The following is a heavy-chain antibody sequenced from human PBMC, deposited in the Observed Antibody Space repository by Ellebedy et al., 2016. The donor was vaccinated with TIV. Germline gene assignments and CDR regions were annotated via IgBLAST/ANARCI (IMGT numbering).Heavy chain of an antibody. D-gene: IGHD3-3*01. CDR3: ARDGGKVDFWSGHPINWFDP. V-gene: IGHV3-33*01. CDR1: GFTFSSYG. Sequence: GESLKISXAASGFTFSSYGMHWVRQAPGKGLEWVAVIWYDGSNKYYADSVKGRFTISRDNSKNTLYLQMNSLRAEDTAVYYCARDGGKVDFWSGHPINWFDPWGQGTLVTVSS. CDR2: IWYDGSNK. J-gene: IGHJ5*02.